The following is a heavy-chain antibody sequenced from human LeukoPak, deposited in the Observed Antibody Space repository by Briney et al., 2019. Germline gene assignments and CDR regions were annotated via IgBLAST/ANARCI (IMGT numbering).Heavy chain of an antibody. CDR3: ARGKSIAAHYYFDY. D-gene: IGHD6-6*01. Sequence: ASVKVSCKASGYTFTGYYMHWVRQAPGQGHEWMGRINPNSGGTNYAQKFQGRVTMTRDTSISTAYMELSRLRSDDTAVYYCARGKSIAAHYYFDYWGQGTLVTVSS. CDR2: INPNSGGT. V-gene: IGHV1-2*06. CDR1: GYTFTGYY. J-gene: IGHJ4*02.